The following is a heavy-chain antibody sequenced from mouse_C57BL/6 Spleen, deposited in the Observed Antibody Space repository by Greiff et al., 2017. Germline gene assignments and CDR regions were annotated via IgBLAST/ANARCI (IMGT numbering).Heavy chain of an antibody. CDR2: ISSGSSTI. CDR1: GFTFSDYG. J-gene: IGHJ4*01. D-gene: IGHD2-2*01. Sequence: EVKLVESGGGLVKPGGSLKLSCAASGFTFSDYGMHWVRQAPEKGLEWVAYISSGSSTIYYADTVKGRFTISRDNAKNTLFLQMTSLRSEDTAMYYCATMVTTYARDYWGQGTSVTVSS. V-gene: IGHV5-17*01. CDR3: ATMVTTYARDY.